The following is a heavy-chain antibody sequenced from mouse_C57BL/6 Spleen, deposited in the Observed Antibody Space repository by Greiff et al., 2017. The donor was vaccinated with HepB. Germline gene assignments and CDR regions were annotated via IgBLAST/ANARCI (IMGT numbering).Heavy chain of an antibody. CDR2: INPNNGGT. CDR1: GYTFTDYY. CDR3: ASGGYPYWYFDV. D-gene: IGHD5-1-1*01. J-gene: IGHJ1*03. Sequence: EVQLQQSGPELVKPGASVKISCKASGYTFTDYYMNWVKQSHGKSLEWIGDINPNNGGTSYNQKFKGKATLTVDKSSSTAYMELRSLTSEDSAVYYCASGGYPYWYFDVWGTGTTVTVSS. V-gene: IGHV1-26*01.